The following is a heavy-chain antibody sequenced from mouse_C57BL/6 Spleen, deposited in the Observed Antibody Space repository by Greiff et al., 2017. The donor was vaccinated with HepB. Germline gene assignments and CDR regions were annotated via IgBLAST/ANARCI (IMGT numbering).Heavy chain of an antibody. CDR3: ARDRNAQLGSYAMDY. Sequence: DVKLVESEGGLVQPGRSMKLSCTASGFTFSDYYMAWVRQVPEKGLEWVANINYDGSSTYYLDSLKSRFIISRDNAKNILYLQMSSLKSEDTATYYCARDRNAQLGSYAMDYWGQGTSVTVSS. V-gene: IGHV5-16*01. D-gene: IGHD3-1*01. CDR2: INYDGSST. CDR1: GFTFSDYY. J-gene: IGHJ4*01.